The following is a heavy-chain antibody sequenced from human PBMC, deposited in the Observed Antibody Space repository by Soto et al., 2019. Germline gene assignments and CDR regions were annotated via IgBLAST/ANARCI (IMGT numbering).Heavy chain of an antibody. Sequence: QLQLQESGPGLVKPSETLSLTCTVSGGSISSSSYYCGWIRQPPGKGLEWIGSIYYSGSTYYNPSLKSRVTISVDTSKTQFSLKLSSVTAADTAVYYCARHPTRARLAAAGTNWFDPWGQGTLVTVSS. CDR3: ARHPTRARLAAAGTNWFDP. J-gene: IGHJ5*02. CDR1: GGSISSSSYY. D-gene: IGHD6-13*01. CDR2: IYYSGST. V-gene: IGHV4-39*01.